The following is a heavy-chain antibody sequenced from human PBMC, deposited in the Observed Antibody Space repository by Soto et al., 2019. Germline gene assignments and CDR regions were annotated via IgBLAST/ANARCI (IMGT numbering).Heavy chain of an antibody. V-gene: IGHV1-69*06. CDR1: GGTFSSYA. J-gene: IGHJ6*02. CDR3: ATTSEYIVVVVAATSPGYYYGMDV. CDR2: IIPIFGTA. Sequence: EASVKVSCKASGGTFSSYAISWVRQAPGQGLEWMGGIIPIFGTANYAQKFQGRVTITADKSTSTAYMELSSLRSEDTAVYYCATTSEYIVVVVAATSPGYYYGMDVWGQGTTVTVSS. D-gene: IGHD2-15*01.